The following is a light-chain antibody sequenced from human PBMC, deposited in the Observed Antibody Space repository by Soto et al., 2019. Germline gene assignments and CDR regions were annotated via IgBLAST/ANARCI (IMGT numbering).Light chain of an antibody. CDR3: QHYNSYSEA. J-gene: IGKJ1*01. CDR1: QTISSW. V-gene: IGKV1-5*03. Sequence: DIQMTQSPSTLSGSVGDRVTITCRASQTISSWLSWYQQKPGKXPKLLIYKASTLKSGVPSRFSGSGSGTEFTLTISSLQPDDFATYYCQHYNSYSEAFGQGTKVDIK. CDR2: KAS.